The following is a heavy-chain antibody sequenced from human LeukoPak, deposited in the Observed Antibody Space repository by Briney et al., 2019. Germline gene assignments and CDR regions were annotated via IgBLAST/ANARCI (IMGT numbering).Heavy chain of an antibody. CDR1: GGTFSSYA. J-gene: IGHJ4*02. CDR3: ARSELVTPDFDY. Sequence: ASVKVSCKASGGTFSSYAISWVRQAPGQGLEWMGGIIPIFGTANYAQKFQGRVTITADESTSTAYMELRSLRSDDTAVYYCARSELVTPDFDYWGQGTLVTVSS. D-gene: IGHD3-9*01. CDR2: IIPIFGTA. V-gene: IGHV1-69*13.